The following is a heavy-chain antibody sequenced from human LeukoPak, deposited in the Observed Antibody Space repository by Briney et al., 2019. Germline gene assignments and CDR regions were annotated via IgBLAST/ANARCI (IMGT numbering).Heavy chain of an antibody. CDR2: INEDGSAK. D-gene: IGHD6-13*01. CDR1: GFIFTKYW. CDR3: AMSAASAGCD. V-gene: IGHV3-7*03. J-gene: IGHJ4*02. Sequence: HSGGSLRLSCAASGFIFTKYWMSWVRQAPGKGLEWVANINEDGSAKYYVDSLRGRFTISRDNAQNSLYLHLNNLRVDDTAVYYCAMSAASAGCDWGQGTLVIVSP.